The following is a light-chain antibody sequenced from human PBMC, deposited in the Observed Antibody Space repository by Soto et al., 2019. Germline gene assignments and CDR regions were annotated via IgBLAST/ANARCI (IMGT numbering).Light chain of an antibody. CDR1: SSNIGAGYD. CDR2: GNN. Sequence: QSVLTQPPSVSGAPGQRVTISCTGSSSNIGAGYDVHWYQQLPGTAPKLLICGNNNRPSGVPDRFSGSKSGTSASLAITGLQAEDEADYYCLSYDSSLSGSRVFGGGTKLTVL. CDR3: LSYDSSLSGSRV. V-gene: IGLV1-40*01. J-gene: IGLJ2*01.